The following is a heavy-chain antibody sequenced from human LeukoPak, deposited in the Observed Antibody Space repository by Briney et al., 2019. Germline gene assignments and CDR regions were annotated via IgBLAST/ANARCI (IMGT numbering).Heavy chain of an antibody. CDR1: GGTFSSYA. CDR2: IIPIFGTA. J-gene: IGHJ4*02. Sequence: SVKVSCKASGGTFSSYATNWVRQAPGQGLEWMGGIIPIFGTANYAQKFQDRVTITADESTSTAYMELSSLRSEDTAIYYCASRLYCSNTRCRNFPFAYWGQGTLVTVSS. D-gene: IGHD2-2*01. V-gene: IGHV1-69*13. CDR3: ASRLYCSNTRCRNFPFAY.